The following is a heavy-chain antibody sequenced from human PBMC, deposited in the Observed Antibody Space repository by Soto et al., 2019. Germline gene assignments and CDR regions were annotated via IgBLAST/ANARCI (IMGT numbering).Heavy chain of an antibody. CDR3: AREGPTTVTSHGMDV. V-gene: IGHV4-31*03. CDR2: IYYSGST. D-gene: IGHD4-17*01. Sequence: PSEILSLTCTVSGGSISSGGYYWSWIRQHPGKGLEWIGYIYYSGSTYYNPSLKSRVTISVDTSKNQFSLKLSSVTAADTAVYYCAREGPTTVTSHGMDVWGQGTTVTVSS. J-gene: IGHJ6*02. CDR1: GGSISSGGYY.